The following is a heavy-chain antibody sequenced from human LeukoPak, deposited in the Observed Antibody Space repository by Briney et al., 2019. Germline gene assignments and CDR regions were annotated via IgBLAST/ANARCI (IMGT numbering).Heavy chain of an antibody. V-gene: IGHV3-11*04. D-gene: IGHD3-16*01. J-gene: IGHJ3*02. Sequence: GGSLRLSCAVSGISFSDYYMSWIRQAPGKGLEWVSHINRSGNSMYYADSVKGRFTISRDNAQNSLYLQMNSLRAEDTAVYYCARDGGDRRLGAFDIWGQGTMVTVSS. CDR2: INRSGNSM. CDR1: GISFSDYY. CDR3: ARDGGDRRLGAFDI.